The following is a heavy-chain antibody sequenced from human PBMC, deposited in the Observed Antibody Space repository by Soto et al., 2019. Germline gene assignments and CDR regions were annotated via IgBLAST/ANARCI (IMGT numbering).Heavy chain of an antibody. Sequence: SETLSLTCTVSGGSISSYHWSWIRRPPGKGLEWIGYIYKSGNTEYNPSLKSRVTITVDTYKNKLYLKLTSMTAADKAVYYCARARLRGDWFDPWGQGTLVTVS. CDR3: ARARLRGDWFDP. CDR1: GGSISSYH. D-gene: IGHD5-12*01. V-gene: IGHV4-59*08. J-gene: IGHJ5*02. CDR2: IYKSGNT.